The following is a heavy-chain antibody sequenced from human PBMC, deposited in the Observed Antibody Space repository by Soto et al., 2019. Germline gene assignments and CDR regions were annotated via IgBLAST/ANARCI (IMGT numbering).Heavy chain of an antibody. D-gene: IGHD2-2*01. V-gene: IGHV1-18*04. J-gene: IGHJ5*02. CDR2: ISAYNGNT. Sequence: GXSVKVSCKASGYTFTSYGISWVRQAPGQGLEWMGWISAYNGNTNYAQKLQGRVTMTTDTSASTAYMELRSLRSDDTAVYYCASRYCSSTSCLEGWFDPWGQGNLVTVSS. CDR1: GYTFTSYG. CDR3: ASRYCSSTSCLEGWFDP.